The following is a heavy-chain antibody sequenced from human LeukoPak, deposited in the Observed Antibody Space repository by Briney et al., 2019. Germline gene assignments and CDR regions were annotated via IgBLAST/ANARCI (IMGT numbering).Heavy chain of an antibody. V-gene: IGHV4-59*01. CDR3: ARGYTYDYVWGSYRTGFDY. CDR2: IYYSGST. CDR1: GGSISSYY. D-gene: IGHD3-16*02. J-gene: IGHJ4*02. Sequence: SETLSLTCTVSGGSISSYYWSWIRQPPGKGLESIWYIYYSGSTNYNPSLKSRVTISVDTSKNQFSLKLSSVTAADTAVYYCARGYTYDYVWGSYRTGFDYWGQGTLVTVSS.